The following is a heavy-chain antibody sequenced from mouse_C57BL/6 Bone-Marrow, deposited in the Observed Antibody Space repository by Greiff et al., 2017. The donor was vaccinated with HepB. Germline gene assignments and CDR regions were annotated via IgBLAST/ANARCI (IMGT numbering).Heavy chain of an antibody. J-gene: IGHJ4*01. CDR2: IDHANGNT. CDR3: ARFYGNYAYYAMDY. Sequence: EVKLQESVAELVRPGASVKLSCTASGFNIKNSYMHWVKQRPEQGLEWIGRIDHANGNTKYDTKFQGKATITAATSSNTAYMQLSSLTSEYTAIYYFARFYGNYAYYAMDYWGQVTSVTVSS. CDR1: GFNIKNSY. V-gene: IGHV14-3*01. D-gene: IGHD2-1*01.